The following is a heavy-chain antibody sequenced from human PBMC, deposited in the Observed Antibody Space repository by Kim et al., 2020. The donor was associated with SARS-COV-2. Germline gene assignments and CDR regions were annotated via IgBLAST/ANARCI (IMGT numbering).Heavy chain of an antibody. CDR3: TSGYDDY. Sequence: GGSLRLSCAASGFTFSGSTMHWVRQASGKGLEWVGRIRSKPYNYATAYVASVKGRFTISRDDSKNTAYLQMNSLKTDDTAVYYCTSGYDDYWGQGTLVTV. CDR2: IRSKPYNYAT. D-gene: IGHD5-12*01. CDR1: GFTFSGST. J-gene: IGHJ4*02. V-gene: IGHV3-73*01.